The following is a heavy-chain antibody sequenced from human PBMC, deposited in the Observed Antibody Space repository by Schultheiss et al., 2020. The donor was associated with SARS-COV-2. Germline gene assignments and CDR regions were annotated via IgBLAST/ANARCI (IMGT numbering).Heavy chain of an antibody. J-gene: IGHJ4*02. V-gene: IGHV4-38-2*01. CDR3: ARVRYSSGWCFDY. Sequence: GSLRLSCAASGFTFSDYYMSWIRQPPGKGLEWIGSIYYSGSTYYNPSLKSRVTISVDTSKNQFSLKLSSVTAADTAVYYCARVRYSSGWCFDYWGQGTLVTVSS. CDR1: GFTFSDYY. D-gene: IGHD6-19*01. CDR2: IYYSGST.